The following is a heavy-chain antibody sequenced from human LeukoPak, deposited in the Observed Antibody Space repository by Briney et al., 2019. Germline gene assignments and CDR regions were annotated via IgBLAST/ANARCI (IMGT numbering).Heavy chain of an antibody. V-gene: IGHV3-23*01. J-gene: IGHJ5*01. CDR3: ARDPNGNVVGAFDS. CDR2: ISGAGP. Sequence: PGGALMLSCSASGFTFSNYGLTRVRQAPGWGLEWVSTISGAGPYYADTVKGRFTISRDNYKNTLYLQMSSLRADDTAVYYCARDPNGNVVGAFDS. D-gene: IGHD1-14*01. CDR1: GFTFSNYG.